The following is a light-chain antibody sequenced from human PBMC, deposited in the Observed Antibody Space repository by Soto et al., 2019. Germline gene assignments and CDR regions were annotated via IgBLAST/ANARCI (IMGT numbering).Light chain of an antibody. CDR1: EVLLHSDGFIY. CDR2: LGS. CDR3: MQALQTPA. Sequence: IVVTQSPLSLPVTPGEPASLSCRCSEVLLHSDGFIYLDWYLQKPGQSPQLLIYLGSYRASGVPDRFSGSGSGTDFTLTISRVEAEDVGVYFCMQALQTPAFGQGTRLEIK. J-gene: IGKJ5*01. V-gene: IGKV2-28*01.